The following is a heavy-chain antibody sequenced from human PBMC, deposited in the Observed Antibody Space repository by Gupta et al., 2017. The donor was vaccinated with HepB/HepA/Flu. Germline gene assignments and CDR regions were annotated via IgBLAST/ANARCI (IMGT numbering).Heavy chain of an antibody. CDR2: MNQDGSFN. J-gene: IGHJ6*02. Sequence: EVQLVESGGGLVQPGGSLRLSCAASGFTFNNYWMAWVRQTPGKGLEWVANMNQDGSFNSYVDAVKGRCTISRDNADNSLYLQMDSLRAEDTAVYYCKRDVERNDLDVWGLGTTVTVSS. D-gene: IGHD1-1*01. CDR3: KRDVERNDLDV. CDR1: GFTFNNYW. V-gene: IGHV3-7*01.